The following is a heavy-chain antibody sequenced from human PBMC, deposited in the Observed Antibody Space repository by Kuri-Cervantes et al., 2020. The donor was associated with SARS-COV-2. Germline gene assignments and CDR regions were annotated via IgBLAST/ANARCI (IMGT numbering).Heavy chain of an antibody. V-gene: IGHV3-64D*08. J-gene: IGHJ6*02. Sequence: GESLKISCSASGFTFSSYAMHWVRQAPGKGLEYVSAISSNGGSTYYADSVKGRFTISRDNSKNTLYLQMSSLRAEDTAVYYCAREGVVGATTYYYYGMDVWGQGTTVTVSS. CDR1: GFTFSSYA. D-gene: IGHD1-26*01. CDR3: AREGVVGATTYYYYGMDV. CDR2: ISSNGGST.